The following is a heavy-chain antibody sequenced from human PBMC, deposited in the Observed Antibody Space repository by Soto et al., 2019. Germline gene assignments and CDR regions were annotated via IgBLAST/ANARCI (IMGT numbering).Heavy chain of an antibody. V-gene: IGHV3-13*01. D-gene: IGHD3-22*01. Sequence: EVQLVESGGGLVQPGGSLRLSCAASGFTFSSRDMHWVRQVTGKGLEWVSAIGSAGDTYYPGSVKGRFTISRENAKNSLYLQMNSLRAGDTAVYYCARAHTSGYTDAFDIWGQGTIVTVSS. CDR1: GFTFSSRD. J-gene: IGHJ3*02. CDR2: IGSAGDT. CDR3: ARAHTSGYTDAFDI.